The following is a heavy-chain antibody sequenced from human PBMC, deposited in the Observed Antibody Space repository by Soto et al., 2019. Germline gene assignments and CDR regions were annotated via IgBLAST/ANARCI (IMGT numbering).Heavy chain of an antibody. CDR3: TRDLDGVLLWFGELSADAFDI. Sequence: GGSLRLSCTASGFTFGDYAMSWFRQAPGKGLEWVGFIRSKAYGGTTEYAASVKGRFTISRDDSKSIAYLQMNSLKTEDTAVYYCTRDLDGVLLWFGELSADAFDIWGQGTMVTVSS. CDR2: IRSKAYGGTT. V-gene: IGHV3-49*03. CDR1: GFTFGDYA. D-gene: IGHD3-10*01. J-gene: IGHJ3*02.